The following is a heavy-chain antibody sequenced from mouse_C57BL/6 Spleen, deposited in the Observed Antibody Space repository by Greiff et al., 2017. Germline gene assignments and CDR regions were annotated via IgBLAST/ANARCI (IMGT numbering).Heavy chain of an antibody. Sequence: QVHVKQPGAELVKPGASVKLSCKASGYTFTSYWMHWVKQRPGQGLEWIGMIHPNSGSTNYNEKFKSKATLTVDKSSSTAYMQLSSLTSEDSAVYYCARFWDSSGFIFAIDYWGQGTSVTVSA. D-gene: IGHD3-2*02. J-gene: IGHJ4*01. V-gene: IGHV1-64*01. CDR2: IHPNSGST. CDR1: GYTFTSYW. CDR3: ARFWDSSGFIFAIDY.